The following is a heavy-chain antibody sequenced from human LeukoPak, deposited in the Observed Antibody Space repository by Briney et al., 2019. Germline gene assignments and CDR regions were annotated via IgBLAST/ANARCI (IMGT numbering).Heavy chain of an antibody. J-gene: IGHJ3*02. Sequence: GGSLSLTCVGSGFIFRTYSNNWVRQAPGKGLEWLSSMSSEGEYTYYGNSIRGRFSVSRDNSKNSMYLQMSSPRAEDTAIYFCARGHSGRYQTSDAFDIWAGRPILTVSS. D-gene: IGHD1-26*01. CDR2: MSSEGEYT. CDR3: ARGHSGRYQTSDAFDI. CDR1: GFIFRTYS. V-gene: IGHV3-21*06.